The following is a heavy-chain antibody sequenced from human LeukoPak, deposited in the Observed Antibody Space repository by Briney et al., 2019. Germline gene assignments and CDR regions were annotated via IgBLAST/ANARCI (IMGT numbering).Heavy chain of an antibody. CDR1: GGSISSGSYY. CDR2: IYYSGST. CDR3: ARDGPYYYDSSGYYLMRGDDY. Sequence: SETLSLTCTVSGGSISSGSYYWSWIRQPPGKGLEWIGSIYYSGSTYYNPSLKSRVTISVDTSKNQFSLKLTSVTAADTAVYYCARDGPYYYDSSGYYLMRGDDYWGQGTLVTVSS. D-gene: IGHD3-22*01. J-gene: IGHJ4*02. V-gene: IGHV4-39*07.